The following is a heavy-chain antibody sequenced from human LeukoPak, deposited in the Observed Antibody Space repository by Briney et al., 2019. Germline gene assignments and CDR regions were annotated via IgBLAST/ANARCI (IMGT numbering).Heavy chain of an antibody. CDR3: ARDPIAAAGNFDY. CDR1: GYTFTSYY. J-gene: IGHJ4*02. D-gene: IGHD6-13*01. Sequence: ASVKVSCKASGYTFTSYYMHWVRQAPGQGLEWMGIINPSGGSTSYAQKFQGRVTITTDESTSTAYMELSSLRSEDTAVYYCARDPIAAAGNFDYWGQGTLVTVSS. CDR2: INPSGGST. V-gene: IGHV1-46*01.